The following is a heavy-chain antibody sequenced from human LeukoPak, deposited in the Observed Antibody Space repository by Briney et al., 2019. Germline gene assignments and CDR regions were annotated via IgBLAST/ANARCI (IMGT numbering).Heavy chain of an antibody. V-gene: IGHV3-30*03. CDR3: ALEYSSSSGYYYYYMDV. D-gene: IGHD6-6*01. CDR1: GFTFSSYG. J-gene: IGHJ6*03. CDR2: ISYDGSNK. Sequence: GGSLRLSCAASGFTFSSYGMHWVRQAPGKGLEWVAVISYDGSNKYYADSVKGRFTISRDNSKNTLYLQMNSLRSDDTAVYYCALEYSSSSGYYYYYMDVWGKGTTVTVSS.